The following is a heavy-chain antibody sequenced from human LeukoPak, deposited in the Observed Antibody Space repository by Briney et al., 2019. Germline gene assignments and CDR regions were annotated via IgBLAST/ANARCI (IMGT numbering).Heavy chain of an antibody. CDR3: ARDMKQLWLHGVFDY. CDR1: GFTFSSYA. J-gene: IGHJ4*02. Sequence: QSGGSLRLSCAAAGFTFSSYAMHWVRQAPGKGLEWVAVISYDGSNKYYADSVKGQFTISRDNSKNTLYLQMNSLRAEDTAVYYCARDMKQLWLHGVFDYWGQGTLVTVSS. D-gene: IGHD5-18*01. V-gene: IGHV3-30-3*01. CDR2: ISYDGSNK.